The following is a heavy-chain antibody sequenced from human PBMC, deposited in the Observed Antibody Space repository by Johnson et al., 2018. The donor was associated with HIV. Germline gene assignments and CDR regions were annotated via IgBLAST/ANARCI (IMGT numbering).Heavy chain of an antibody. CDR3: AKDRVVGRYCGGDCPDAFDI. J-gene: IGHJ3*02. V-gene: IGHV3-30*02. CDR2: IRYDGSNK. CDR1: GFTFSSYG. Sequence: QVQLVESGGGVVQPGRSLRLSCAASGFTFSSYGMHWVRQAPGKGLEWVAVIRYDGSNKYYADSVKGRFTISRDNPWNTLSLQMNNLTSEDTAVYYCAKDRVVGRYCGGDCPDAFDIWGQGTMVTVSS. D-gene: IGHD2-21*02.